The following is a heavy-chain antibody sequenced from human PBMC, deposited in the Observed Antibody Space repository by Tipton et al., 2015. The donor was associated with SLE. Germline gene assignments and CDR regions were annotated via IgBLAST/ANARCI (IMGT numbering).Heavy chain of an antibody. CDR1: GGSISSYY. V-gene: IGHV4-59*01. D-gene: IGHD6-19*01. Sequence: TLSLTCTVSGGSISSYYWSWIRQPPGKGLEWIGYIYYSGSTNYNPSLKSRVTISVDTSKNQFSLKLSSVTAADTAVYYCARAQGGWYDYWGQGTLVTVSP. J-gene: IGHJ4*02. CDR3: ARAQGGWYDY. CDR2: IYYSGST.